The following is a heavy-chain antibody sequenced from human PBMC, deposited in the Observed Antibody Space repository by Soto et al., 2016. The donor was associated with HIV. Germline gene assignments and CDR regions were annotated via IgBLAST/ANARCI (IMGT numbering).Heavy chain of an antibody. J-gene: IGHJ4*02. CDR2: LQPSGST. V-gene: IGHV4-61*02. D-gene: IGHD2-21*01. CDR3: TRGPGDDYSDS. CDR1: GGSFNSGSAY. Sequence: QVQLQESGPGLVRPSQTLSLTCSLSGGSFNSGSAYWIWIRQSAGKGLEWIGHLQPSGSTNYNPSLKSRVTISLDTSRNLLSLKLTSVTAADTAIYYCTRGPGDDYSDSWGQGTLVTVSS.